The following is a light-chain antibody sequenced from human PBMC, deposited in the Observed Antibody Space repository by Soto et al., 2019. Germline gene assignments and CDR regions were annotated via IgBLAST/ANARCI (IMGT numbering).Light chain of an antibody. Sequence: DIVLTQSPATLSLSPGERATLTCRASQSVSSFLAWYQQKPGQVPRLLIYGASIRATGIPARFSGSGSGTDFTLTISSLEPEDFAVYYCQQRSNWPPWTFGQGTKVEIK. V-gene: IGKV3-11*01. J-gene: IGKJ1*01. CDR3: QQRSNWPPWT. CDR2: GAS. CDR1: QSVSSF.